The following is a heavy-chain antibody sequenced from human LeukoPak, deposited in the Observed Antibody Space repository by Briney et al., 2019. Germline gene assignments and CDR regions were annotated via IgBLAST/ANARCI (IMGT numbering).Heavy chain of an antibody. CDR2: IYSGGST. V-gene: IGHV3-53*01. CDR3: AIDMSPWETRNPDAFDI. D-gene: IGHD1-14*01. CDR1: GVSVSSNY. J-gene: IGHJ3*02. Sequence: GGSLRLSCAASGVSVSSNYMNWVRQAPGKGLEWVSVIYSGGSTYYADSVKGRFTISRDNSKNTLYLHMNSLRAEDTAVYYCAIDMSPWETRNPDAFDIWGQGTMVTVSS.